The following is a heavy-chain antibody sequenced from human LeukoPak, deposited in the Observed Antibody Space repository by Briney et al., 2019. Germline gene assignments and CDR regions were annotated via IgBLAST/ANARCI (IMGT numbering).Heavy chain of an antibody. CDR3: ARLIVVVPAARPYYCMDV. V-gene: IGHV4-39*01. CDR1: GGSISSSSYY. Sequence: SETLSLTCTVSGGSISSSSYYWGWIRQPPGKGLEWIVSIYYSGSTYYNPSLKSRVTISVDTSKNQFSLKLSSVTAADTAVYYCARLIVVVPAARPYYCMDVWGKGTTVTVSS. CDR2: IYYSGST. D-gene: IGHD2-2*01. J-gene: IGHJ6*03.